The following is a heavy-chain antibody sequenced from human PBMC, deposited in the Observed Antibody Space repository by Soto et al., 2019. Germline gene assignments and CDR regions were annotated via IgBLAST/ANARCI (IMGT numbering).Heavy chain of an antibody. Sequence: ASVKVSCKVSGYTLTELSMHWVRQAPGKGLEWMGGFDPEDGETIYAQKFQGRVTMTEDTSTDTAYMEPSSLRSEDTAVYYCATRPLLYYYYGMDVWGQGTTVTV. CDR1: GYTLTELS. CDR2: FDPEDGET. D-gene: IGHD1-26*01. CDR3: ATRPLLYYYYGMDV. V-gene: IGHV1-24*01. J-gene: IGHJ6*02.